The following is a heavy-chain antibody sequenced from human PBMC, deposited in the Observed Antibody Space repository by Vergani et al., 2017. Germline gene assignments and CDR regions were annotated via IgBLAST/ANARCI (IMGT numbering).Heavy chain of an antibody. CDR2: ISGQNFRT. Sequence: EVQLLESGGGSSQPGESLRLSCVASGFTFTAHGLNWVRQAPGKGMEWVSGISGQNFRTHYADSVKGRFTISRDDSKNTVYLQINSLRAEDTAFYYCAVLYGDDGFSPFWGQGTLVTVSS. J-gene: IGHJ4*02. CDR3: AVLYGDDGFSPF. CDR1: GFTFTAHG. V-gene: IGHV3-23*01. D-gene: IGHD2-21*01.